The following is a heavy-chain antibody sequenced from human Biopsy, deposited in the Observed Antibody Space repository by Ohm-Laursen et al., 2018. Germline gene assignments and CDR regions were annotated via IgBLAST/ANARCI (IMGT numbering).Heavy chain of an antibody. D-gene: IGHD5-24*01. J-gene: IGHJ6*02. CDR1: GFTFSTYD. CDR2: IRYDGSKK. V-gene: IGHV3-30*18. Sequence: SLRLSCAASGFTFSTYDMHWVRQAPGKGLQWVTLIRYDGSKKYYADSVKGRFTISRDNAKSTLYLQMNTLGADDTSVYYCAKDLGRAESYGMDVWGQGTTVTVSS. CDR3: AKDLGRAESYGMDV.